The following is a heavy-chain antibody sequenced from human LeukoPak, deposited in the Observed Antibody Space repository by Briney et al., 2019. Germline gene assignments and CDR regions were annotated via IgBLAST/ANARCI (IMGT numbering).Heavy chain of an antibody. CDR3: ATQIRSYYYYGMDV. Sequence: GGSLSPPCAPLGSPAVGNTIGGAPPAPGGGVGGGSVIYSGGSTYYADSVKGRFTISRDNSKNTLYLQMNSLRAEDTAVYYCATQIRSYYYYGMDVWGQGTTVTVSS. J-gene: IGHJ6*02. D-gene: IGHD4-17*01. CDR1: GSPAVGNT. V-gene: IGHV3-53*05. CDR2: IYSGGST.